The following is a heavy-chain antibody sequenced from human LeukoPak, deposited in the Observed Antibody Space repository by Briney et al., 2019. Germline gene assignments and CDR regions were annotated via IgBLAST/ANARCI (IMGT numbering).Heavy chain of an antibody. CDR3: ARILRDYDILTGYYGIDAFDI. J-gene: IGHJ3*02. Sequence: EASVKVSCKASGYTFTSYDINWVRQATGQGLEWMGWMNPNSGNTGYAQKFQGRVTMTRDTSISTAYMGLSRLRSDDTAVYYCARILRDYDILTGYYGIDAFDIWGQGTMVTVSS. V-gene: IGHV1-8*02. CDR1: GYTFTSYD. D-gene: IGHD3-9*01. CDR2: MNPNSGNT.